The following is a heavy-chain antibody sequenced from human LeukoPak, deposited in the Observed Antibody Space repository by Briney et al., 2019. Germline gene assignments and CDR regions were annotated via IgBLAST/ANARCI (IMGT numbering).Heavy chain of an antibody. CDR3: ARNKITMVRGAPPAYGMDV. Sequence: SETLSLTCAVSGGSISSSNWWSWVRQPPGKGLEWIGEIYHSGSTNYNPSLKSRVTISVDKSKNQFSLKLSSVTAADTAVYYCARNKITMVRGAPPAYGMDVWGQGTTVTVSS. J-gene: IGHJ6*02. D-gene: IGHD3-10*01. V-gene: IGHV4-4*02. CDR2: IYHSGST. CDR1: GGSISSSNW.